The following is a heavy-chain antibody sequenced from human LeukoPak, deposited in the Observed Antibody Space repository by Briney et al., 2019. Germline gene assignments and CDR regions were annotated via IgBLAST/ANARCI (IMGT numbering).Heavy chain of an antibody. Sequence: GASVKVSCKASGYTLTSYDINWVRQATGQGLEWMGWMNPNSGNTGYAQKFQGRVTMTRNTSISTAYMELSSLRSEDTAVYYCARDPAYSFNWFDPWGQGTLVTVSS. CDR3: ARDPAYSFNWFDP. CDR2: MNPNSGNT. D-gene: IGHD5-18*01. J-gene: IGHJ5*02. V-gene: IGHV1-8*01. CDR1: GYTLTSYD.